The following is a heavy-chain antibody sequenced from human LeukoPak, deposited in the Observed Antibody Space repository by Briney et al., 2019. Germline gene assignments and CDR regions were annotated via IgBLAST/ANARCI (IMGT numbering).Heavy chain of an antibody. CDR2: ISAYNGNT. Sequence: ASVKVSCKASGYTFTSYGISWVRQAPGQGPEWMGWISAYNGNTNYAQKLQGRVTMTTDTSTSTAYMELRSLRSDDTAVYYCARELVVLRGYYGMDVWGQGITVTVSS. D-gene: IGHD2-15*01. J-gene: IGHJ6*02. CDR3: ARELVVLRGYYGMDV. CDR1: GYTFTSYG. V-gene: IGHV1-18*01.